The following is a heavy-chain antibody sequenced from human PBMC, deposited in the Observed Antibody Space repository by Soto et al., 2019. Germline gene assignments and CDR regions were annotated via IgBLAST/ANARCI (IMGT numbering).Heavy chain of an antibody. D-gene: IGHD3-9*01. J-gene: IGHJ5*02. Sequence: SETLSLTCTVSGGSISTYYWSWIRQPPGKGLEWIGYIYYSGSTYYNPSLKSRVTISVDTSKNQFSLKLSSVTAADTAVYYCARQGYYDILTGDGWFDPWGQGTLVTVSS. CDR3: ARQGYYDILTGDGWFDP. V-gene: IGHV4-59*04. CDR2: IYYSGST. CDR1: GGSISTYY.